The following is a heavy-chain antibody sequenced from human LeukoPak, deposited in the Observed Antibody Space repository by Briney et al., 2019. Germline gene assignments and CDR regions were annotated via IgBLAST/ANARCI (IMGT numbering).Heavy chain of an antibody. Sequence: SETLSLTCTVSGGSISSSSYYWGWIRQPPGKGLEWIGYIYYSGSTNYNPSLKSRVTISVDTSKNQFSLKLSSVTAADTAVYYCARGGYYDSSADYWGQGTLVTVSS. D-gene: IGHD3-22*01. J-gene: IGHJ4*02. CDR2: IYYSGST. CDR3: ARGGYYDSSADY. CDR1: GGSISSSSYY. V-gene: IGHV4-61*05.